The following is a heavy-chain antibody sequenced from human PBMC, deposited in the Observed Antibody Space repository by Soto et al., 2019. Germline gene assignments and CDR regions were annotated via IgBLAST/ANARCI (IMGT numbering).Heavy chain of an antibody. D-gene: IGHD6-6*01. CDR2: ITGSGGRA. CDR1: GFIFSNYD. J-gene: IGHJ4*02. Sequence: VQLLESGGGLVQPGGILRLSCAASGFIFSNYDMSWVRQAPGKGLEWVSTITGSGGRAYYADSVTGRFTIPRDNSKDNLYSQMNSLGSDDTAVYYCANRPAQIRTFDYWGQGSLVTVSS. CDR3: ANRPAQIRTFDY. V-gene: IGHV3-23*01.